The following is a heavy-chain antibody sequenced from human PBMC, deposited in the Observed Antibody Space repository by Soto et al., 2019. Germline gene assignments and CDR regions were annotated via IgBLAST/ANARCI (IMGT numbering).Heavy chain of an antibody. V-gene: IGHV1-69*06. Sequence: QVQLVQSGAEVKKPGSSVKVSCKASGGTFSSYAISWVRQAPGQGLEWMGGIIPIFGTPNYAQKFQGRVTITADKSTSTAYMELSSLRSEDTAVYYCARADCSGGSCSVYYYYYGMDVWGQGTTVTVSS. D-gene: IGHD2-15*01. J-gene: IGHJ6*02. CDR3: ARADCSGGSCSVYYYYYGMDV. CDR1: GGTFSSYA. CDR2: IIPIFGTP.